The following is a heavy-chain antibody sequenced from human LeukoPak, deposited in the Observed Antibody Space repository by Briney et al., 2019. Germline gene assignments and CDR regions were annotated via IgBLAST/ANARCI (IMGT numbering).Heavy chain of an antibody. D-gene: IGHD3-10*01. CDR1: GGSFSGYY. V-gene: IGHV4-34*01. CDR3: ARAVWFGELGSTFDY. Sequence: SETLSLTCAVYGGSFSGYYWSWIRQPPGKGLEWIGEIKHSGSTNYNPSLKSRVTISVDTSKNQFSLKLRSVTAADTAVYYCARAVWFGELGSTFDYWGQGTLVTVSS. J-gene: IGHJ4*02. CDR2: IKHSGST.